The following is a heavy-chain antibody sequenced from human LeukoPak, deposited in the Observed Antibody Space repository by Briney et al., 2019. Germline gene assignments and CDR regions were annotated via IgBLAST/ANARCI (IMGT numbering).Heavy chain of an antibody. V-gene: IGHV4-31*03. CDR2: IYYSGST. CDR3: ARDYDSSGCFDY. Sequence: SETLSLTCTVSGGSISSGGYYWSWIRQHPGRGLEWIGYIYYSGSTYYNPSLKSRVTISVDTSKNQFSLKLSSVTAADTAVYYWARDYDSSGCFDYWGQGTLVTVSS. D-gene: IGHD3-22*01. J-gene: IGHJ4*02. CDR1: GGSISSGGYY.